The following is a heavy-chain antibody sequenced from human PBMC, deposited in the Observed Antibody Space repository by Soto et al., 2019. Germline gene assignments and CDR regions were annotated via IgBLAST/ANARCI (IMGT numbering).Heavy chain of an antibody. J-gene: IGHJ4*02. CDR1: GGSISSSSYY. CDR2: IYYSGST. D-gene: IGHD6-19*01. Sequence: QLQLQESGPGLVKPSETLSLTCTVSGGSISSSSYYWGWIRQPPGKGLEWIGSIYYSGSTYYNPPPKRRVTNTVDTAKNPFALKLSSVTASDTAGYYCARGYSSGWYPVDYCGQGTLVTVSS. CDR3: ARGYSSGWYPVDY. V-gene: IGHV4-39*01.